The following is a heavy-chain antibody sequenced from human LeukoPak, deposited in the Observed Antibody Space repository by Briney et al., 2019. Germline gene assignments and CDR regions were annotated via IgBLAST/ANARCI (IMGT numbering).Heavy chain of an antibody. V-gene: IGHV3-48*03. CDR1: GFTFSSYE. D-gene: IGHD6-19*01. Sequence: GGSLRLSCAASGFTFSSYEMNWVRQAPGKGLEWVSYISSSGSTIYYADSVKGRFAISRDNAKNSLYLQMNSLRAEDTAVYYCARSPYSSGWNRLDYWGQGTLVTVSS. CDR2: ISSSGSTI. CDR3: ARSPYSSGWNRLDY. J-gene: IGHJ4*02.